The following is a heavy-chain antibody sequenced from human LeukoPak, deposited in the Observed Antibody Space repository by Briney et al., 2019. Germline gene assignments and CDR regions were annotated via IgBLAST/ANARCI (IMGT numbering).Heavy chain of an antibody. Sequence: ESLKTSCKGSGYSFTSYWIGWVRQMPGKGLEWMGIIYPGDSGTRYSPSFQGQVTISADKSISTAYLQWSSLKASDTAMYYCARPISSSGKYYFDYWGQGTLVTVSS. J-gene: IGHJ4*02. CDR3: ARPISSSGKYYFDY. CDR1: GYSFTSYW. CDR2: IYPGDSGT. D-gene: IGHD6-6*01. V-gene: IGHV5-51*01.